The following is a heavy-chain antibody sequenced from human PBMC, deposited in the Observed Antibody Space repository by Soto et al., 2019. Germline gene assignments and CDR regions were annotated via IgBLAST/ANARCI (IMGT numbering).Heavy chain of an antibody. Sequence: QVQLVQSGAEVKKPESSVKVSCKAPGGTFSTYAISWVRQAPGQGLEWMGGIIPMFGTANCAQRFQDRVTITADESTNTVYMELSSLRSEDTAVYFCASGIQLWLRRINTGYSGWGQGTLVTVSS. CDR3: ASGIQLWLRRINTGYSG. V-gene: IGHV1-69*12. D-gene: IGHD5-18*01. J-gene: IGHJ4*02. CDR2: IIPMFGTA. CDR1: GGTFSTYA.